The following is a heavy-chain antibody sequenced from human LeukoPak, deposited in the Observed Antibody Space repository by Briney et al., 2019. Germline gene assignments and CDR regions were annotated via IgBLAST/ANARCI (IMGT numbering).Heavy chain of an antibody. CDR3: ARTPSSGSYWGNWFDP. V-gene: IGHV4-4*07. CDR2: IYTSGST. CDR1: GGSISSYY. Sequence: SETLFLTCTVSGGSISSYYWSWIRQPAGKGLEWIGRIYTSGSTNYNPSLKSRVTMSVDTSKNQFSLKLSSVTAADTAVYYCARTPSSGSYWGNWFDPWGQGTLVTVSS. J-gene: IGHJ5*02. D-gene: IGHD3-10*01.